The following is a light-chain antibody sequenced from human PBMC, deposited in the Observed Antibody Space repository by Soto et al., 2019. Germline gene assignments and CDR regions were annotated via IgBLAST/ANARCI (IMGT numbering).Light chain of an antibody. Sequence: EISMTQSPATLSVSPGERATLSCGASQSVSSNLAWYQQKPGQAPRLLIYAASTRATGIPARFSGSGSGTEFTLTISSLETEDFAVYYCQQRSNWQKLTFGGGTKVDIK. CDR2: AAS. V-gene: IGKV3-15*01. CDR3: QQRSNWQKLT. CDR1: QSVSSN. J-gene: IGKJ4*01.